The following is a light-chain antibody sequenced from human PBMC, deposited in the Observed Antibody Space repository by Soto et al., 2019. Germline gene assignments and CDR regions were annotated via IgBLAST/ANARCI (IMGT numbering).Light chain of an antibody. Sequence: QSVLTQPPSVSGAPEQRVTISCTGSSSNIGAGYDVHWYQQLPGTAPKLLIYGNSNRPSGVPDRFSGSKSGASASLVISGLRSEDEADYDCAAWEDSLSGCYGFGTGTKVTVL. CDR2: GNS. CDR3: AAWEDSLSGCYG. CDR1: SSNIGAGYD. J-gene: IGLJ1*01. V-gene: IGLV1-40*01.